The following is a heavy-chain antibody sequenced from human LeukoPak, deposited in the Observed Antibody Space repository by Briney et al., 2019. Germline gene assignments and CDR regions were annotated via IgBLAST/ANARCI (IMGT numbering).Heavy chain of an antibody. Sequence: GRSLRLSCAASGFAFSTYAMHWVRQAPGKGLEWVAVISYDGGTKYYADSVKGRFTISRDNSKNTLYLQMNSLRVEDTAVYYCATLQENWGQGTLGSGSS. CDR2: ISYDGGTK. CDR3: ATLQEN. CDR1: GFAFSTYA. J-gene: IGHJ4*02. V-gene: IGHV3-30-3*01.